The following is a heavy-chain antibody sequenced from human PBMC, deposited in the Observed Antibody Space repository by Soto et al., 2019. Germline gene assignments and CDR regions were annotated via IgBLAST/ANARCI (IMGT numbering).Heavy chain of an antibody. CDR3: ARVSSDFWSGYYTGSPYYYYYGMDV. J-gene: IGHJ6*02. V-gene: IGHV4-59*01. CDR1: GGSISSYY. CDR2: IYYSGST. D-gene: IGHD3-3*01. Sequence: ASETLSLTCTVSGGSISSYYWSWIRQPPGKGLEWIGYIYYSGSTNYNPSLKSRVTISVDTSKNQFSLKLSSVTAADTAVYYCARVSSDFWSGYYTGSPYYYYYGMDVWGQGTTVTVSS.